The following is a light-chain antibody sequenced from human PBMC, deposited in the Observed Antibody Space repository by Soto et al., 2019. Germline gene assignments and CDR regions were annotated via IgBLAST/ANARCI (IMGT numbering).Light chain of an antibody. J-gene: IGKJ2*01. CDR1: QSVSSSY. CDR2: GAS. Sequence: EIVLTQSPGTLSLSPGESATLSCRASQSVSSSYLTWYQQKPGQAPRLLIYGASSRATGIPDRFSGSGSVTDFTLTISRVEPEDFAVYYCQQYGSSLFTFGQGTKLEIK. V-gene: IGKV3-20*01. CDR3: QQYGSSLFT.